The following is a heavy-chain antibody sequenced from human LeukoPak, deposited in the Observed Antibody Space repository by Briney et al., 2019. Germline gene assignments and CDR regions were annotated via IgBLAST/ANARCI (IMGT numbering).Heavy chain of an antibody. J-gene: IGHJ4*02. CDR3: ARDPTLTTGFDY. D-gene: IGHD4-17*01. CDR1: GYTFTSYD. V-gene: IGHV1-8*01. CDR2: MNPNSGNT. Sequence: GASVKVSCKASGYTFTSYDINWVRQATGQGLEWMGWMNPNSGNTGYAQKFQGRVTMTRNTSISTAYMELSSPRAEDTAVYYCARDPTLTTGFDYWGQGTLVTVSS.